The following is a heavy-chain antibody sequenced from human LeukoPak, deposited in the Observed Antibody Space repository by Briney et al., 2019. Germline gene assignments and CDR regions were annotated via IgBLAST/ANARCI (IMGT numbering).Heavy chain of an antibody. J-gene: IGHJ6*02. D-gene: IGHD2-2*02. Sequence: SETLSLTCTVSGGSISSYYWSWIRQPPGKGLEWIGYIYYSGSTNYNPSLKSRVTISVDTSKNQFSLKLSSVTAADTAVYYCARQECSSTSCYSPLAVWGQGTTVTVSS. CDR1: GGSISSYY. CDR2: IYYSGST. V-gene: IGHV4-59*08. CDR3: ARQECSSTSCYSPLAV.